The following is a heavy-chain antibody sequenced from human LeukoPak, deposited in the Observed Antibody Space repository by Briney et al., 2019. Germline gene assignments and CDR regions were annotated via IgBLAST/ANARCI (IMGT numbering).Heavy chain of an antibody. V-gene: IGHV3-23*01. CDR1: GYTFSSYA. CDR3: AKVPNVIGDYFVY. CDR2: ISGSGGTT. J-gene: IGHJ4*02. D-gene: IGHD2/OR15-2a*01. Sequence: PGGSLRLSCAASGYTFSSYAMSWVRQAPGKGLEWVSVISGSGGTTYYADSVKGRFTISRDNSKNTLYLQMNSLRAEDTAVYYCAKVPNVIGDYFVYWGQGTLVTVTS.